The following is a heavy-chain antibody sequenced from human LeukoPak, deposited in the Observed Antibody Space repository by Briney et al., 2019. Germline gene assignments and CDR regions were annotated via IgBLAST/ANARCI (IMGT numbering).Heavy chain of an antibody. D-gene: IGHD3-16*01. J-gene: IGHJ4*02. V-gene: IGHV4-39*07. CDR2: IHHRGTT. CDR1: GGSIRTNTYY. CDR3: ASVTYNDYQHFDN. Sequence: PSETLSLTCTVSGGSIRTNTYYWGWVRQPPGKGLEWIGEIHHRGTTYYLPSLKSRVTMSVDTSKNHFSLELSSVSAADTAVYYCASVTYNDYQHFDNWGQGILVIVSS.